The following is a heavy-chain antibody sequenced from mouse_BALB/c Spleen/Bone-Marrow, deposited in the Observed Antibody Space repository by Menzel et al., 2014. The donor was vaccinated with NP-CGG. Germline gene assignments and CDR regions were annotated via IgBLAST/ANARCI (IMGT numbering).Heavy chain of an antibody. CDR3: VSLYNYVFLAY. CDR1: GFDFSRYW. D-gene: IGHD1-1*01. CDR2: INPDSSTI. J-gene: IGHJ3*01. Sequence: EVKVEESGGGLVQPGGSLKLSCAASGFDFSRYWMSWVRQAPGKGLEWIGEINPDSSTINYTPSLKDKFIISRDTAKNTLNLQRSKVRSEYTVRYFFVSLYNYVFLAYWGHGTLVTVS. V-gene: IGHV4-1*02.